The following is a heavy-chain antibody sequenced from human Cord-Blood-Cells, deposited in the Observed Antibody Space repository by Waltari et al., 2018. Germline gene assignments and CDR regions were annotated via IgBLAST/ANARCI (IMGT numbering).Heavy chain of an antibody. J-gene: IGHJ4*02. CDR2: SKSKTDGGTT. CDR1: GSTFSNAW. CDR3: TTDGPHSRDY. D-gene: IGHD4-4*01. V-gene: IGHV3-15*01. Sequence: EVQLVESGGGLVKPGGSLRLSCAASGSTFSNAWMGWVRQAPGKGLGWVCRSKSKTDGGTTDDAAPVKGRFTISRDESNNTLYLQMNSQKTEDTAVYYCTTDGPHSRDYWGQGTLVTVSS.